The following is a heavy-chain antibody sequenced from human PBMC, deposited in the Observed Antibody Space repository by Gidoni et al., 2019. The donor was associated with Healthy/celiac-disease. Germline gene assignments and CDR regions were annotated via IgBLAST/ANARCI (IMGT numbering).Heavy chain of an antibody. CDR2: ISGSGGST. J-gene: IGHJ4*02. CDR1: GFTFSSYA. CDR3: ANTGTTFMNYFDY. D-gene: IGHD1-7*01. Sequence: EVQLLESGGGLVQPGGSLRLSCAASGFTFSSYAMSWVRQAPGKGLAGGLAISGSGGSTYYADSVKGRFTISRDNSKNTLYLQMNSLRAEDTAVYYCANTGTTFMNYFDYWGQGTLVTVSS. V-gene: IGHV3-23*01.